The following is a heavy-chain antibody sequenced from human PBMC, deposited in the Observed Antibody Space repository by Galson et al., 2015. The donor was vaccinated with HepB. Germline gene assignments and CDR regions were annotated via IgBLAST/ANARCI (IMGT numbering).Heavy chain of an antibody. J-gene: IGHJ4*02. D-gene: IGHD6-19*01. Sequence: SLRLSCAASGLTLADYALLWVRPPPGTGLEWVSGISWNSGIIGYADSVKGRFTISRDNAKNSLYLQMNSLRAEDTALYYCAKDTSSDWHTFDNWGQGTLVIVSS. CDR1: GLTLADYA. V-gene: IGHV3-9*01. CDR3: AKDTSSDWHTFDN. CDR2: ISWNSGII.